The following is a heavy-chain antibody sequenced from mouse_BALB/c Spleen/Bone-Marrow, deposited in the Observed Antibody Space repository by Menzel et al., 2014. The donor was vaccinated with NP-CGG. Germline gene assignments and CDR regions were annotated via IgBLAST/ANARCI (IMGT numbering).Heavy chain of an antibody. D-gene: IGHD1-3*01. CDR2: IAPANGNT. Sequence: EVQLVESGAELVKPGVSVKLSCTASGFNNKDAYIHWVRQSPEQGLDWIGKIAPANGNTEYDLKIQVMATIPADKYSNTAYLQLSSLASEDTYCYYCVRSPGQVDFWGQGTLVTVSA. CDR3: VRSPGQVDF. J-gene: IGHJ3*01. CDR1: GFNNKDAY. V-gene: IGHV14-3*02.